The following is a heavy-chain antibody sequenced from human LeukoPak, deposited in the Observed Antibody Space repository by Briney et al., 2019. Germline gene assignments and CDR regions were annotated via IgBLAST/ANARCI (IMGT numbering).Heavy chain of an antibody. D-gene: IGHD6-19*01. CDR2: IYYSGTT. J-gene: IGHJ4*02. Sequence: PSETLSLTCTVSGGSISSYYWSWIRQPPGKGLEWIGYIYYSGTTNYNPSLKSRVTISVATSKNEFSLKLSSVTAADTAVYYCARSGYSSGWYSWGQGTLVTVSS. CDR3: ARSGYSSGWYS. CDR1: GGSISSYY. V-gene: IGHV4-59*01.